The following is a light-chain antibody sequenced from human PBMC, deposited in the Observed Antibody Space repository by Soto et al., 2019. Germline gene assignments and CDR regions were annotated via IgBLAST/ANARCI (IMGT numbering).Light chain of an antibody. J-gene: IGKJ1*01. CDR2: AAS. V-gene: IGKV1-39*01. CDR3: QQSYSTPQRT. Sequence: DIQMTQSPSTLSASVGDRVTISCRASQSISDWLAWYQQKPGKAPKLLIYAASSLQSGVPSRFSGSGSGTDFTLTISSLQPEDFATYYCQQSYSTPQRTFGQGTKVDIK. CDR1: QSISDW.